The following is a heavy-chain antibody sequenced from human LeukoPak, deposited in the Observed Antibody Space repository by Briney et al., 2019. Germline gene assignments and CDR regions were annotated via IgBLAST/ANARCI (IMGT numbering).Heavy chain of an antibody. D-gene: IGHD4-17*01. Sequence: PGGSLRLSCAASGFTVSSNYMSWVRQAPGKGLEWVSVIYSGGSTYYADSVKGRFAISRDNSKNTLYLQMNSLRAEDTAVYYCASGGARTTFDYWGQGTLVTVSS. CDR1: GFTVSSNY. J-gene: IGHJ4*02. CDR2: IYSGGST. CDR3: ASGGARTTFDY. V-gene: IGHV3-66*01.